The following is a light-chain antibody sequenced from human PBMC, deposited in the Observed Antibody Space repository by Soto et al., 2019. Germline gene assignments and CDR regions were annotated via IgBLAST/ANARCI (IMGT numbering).Light chain of an antibody. V-gene: IGLV2-11*01. J-gene: IGLJ2*01. Sequence: QSALTQPRSVSRSPGQSVTISCTGTSSDVGGYNYVSWYQQHPGKAPKVMIYDVSKRPSGVPDRFSGSKSDNTASLTISGLQAEDEADYYCCSYAGSYTLVFGGGTKVTVL. CDR3: CSYAGSYTLV. CDR2: DVS. CDR1: SSDVGGYNY.